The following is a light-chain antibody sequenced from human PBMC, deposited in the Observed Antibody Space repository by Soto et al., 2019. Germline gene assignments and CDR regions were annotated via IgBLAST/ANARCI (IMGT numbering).Light chain of an antibody. Sequence: EIVLTQSPGTLSLSPGERATLSFMASQSVSTYLAWYQQKPGQAPRLFIYDASNRATGIPARFSGSGSGTDFTLTISSLEPEDFAVYYCQQRSKWPITFGQGTRLEIK. J-gene: IGKJ5*01. V-gene: IGKV3-11*01. CDR1: QSVSTY. CDR2: DAS. CDR3: QQRSKWPIT.